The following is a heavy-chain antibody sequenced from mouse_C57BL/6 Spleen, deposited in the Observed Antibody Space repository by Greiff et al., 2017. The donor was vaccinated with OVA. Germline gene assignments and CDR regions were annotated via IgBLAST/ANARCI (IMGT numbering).Heavy chain of an antibody. CDR2: IRSKSNNYAT. Sequence: GGGLVQPKGSLKLSCAASGFSFNTYAMNWVRQAPGKGLEWVARIRSKSNNYATYYADSVKDRFTISRDDSESMLYLQMNNLKTEDTAMYYCVRAYDYGPAWFAYWGQGTLVTVSA. CDR1: GFSFNTYA. D-gene: IGHD2-4*01. CDR3: VRAYDYGPAWFAY. V-gene: IGHV10-1*01. J-gene: IGHJ3*01.